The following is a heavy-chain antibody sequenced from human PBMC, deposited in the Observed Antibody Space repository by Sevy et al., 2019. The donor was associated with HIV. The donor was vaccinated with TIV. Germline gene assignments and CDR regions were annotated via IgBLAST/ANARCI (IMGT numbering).Heavy chain of an antibody. V-gene: IGHV3-23*01. CDR2: ISGSGGST. J-gene: IGHJ3*02. CDR1: GFTFSSYA. Sequence: GGSLRLSCVASGFTFSSYAMSWVRQAPGKGLEWVSAISGSGGSTYYADSVKGRFTISRDKSKNTLYLQMNSLRAEDTAVYYCAKDRTSGGSCDAFDIWGQGTMVTVSS. CDR3: AKDRTSGGSCDAFDI. D-gene: IGHD2-15*01.